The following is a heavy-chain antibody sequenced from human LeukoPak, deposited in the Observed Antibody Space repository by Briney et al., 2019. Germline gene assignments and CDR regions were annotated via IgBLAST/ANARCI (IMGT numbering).Heavy chain of an antibody. CDR3: ARADGSVAGPPSGH. V-gene: IGHV3-30-3*01. CDR2: ISYDGSDK. J-gene: IGHJ4*02. CDR1: GFTFSSYA. D-gene: IGHD6-19*01. Sequence: PGRSLRLSCAASGFTFSSYAMHWVRHAPGKGLEWVAIISYDGSDKYYADSVKGRLTISRDNSKSTLYLQMISLRTEDTAVYYCARADGSVAGPPSGHWGQGTLVTVSS.